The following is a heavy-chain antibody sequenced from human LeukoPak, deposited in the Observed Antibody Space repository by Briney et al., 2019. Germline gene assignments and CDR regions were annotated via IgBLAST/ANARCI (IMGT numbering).Heavy chain of an antibody. Sequence: GGSLRLSCAASGFTFSIHWMTWPRQAPGKGLEWVANIKHNGDELNYVDSVEDRFTISRDNAKNSLYLHMTSLRADDTAVYYCASELHVFDDWGQGTLVTVSS. CDR2: IKHNGDEL. CDR3: ASELHVFDD. J-gene: IGHJ4*02. D-gene: IGHD3-10*01. CDR1: GFTFSIHW. V-gene: IGHV3-7*01.